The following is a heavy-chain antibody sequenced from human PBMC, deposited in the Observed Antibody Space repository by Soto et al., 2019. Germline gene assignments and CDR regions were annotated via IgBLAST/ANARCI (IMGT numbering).Heavy chain of an antibody. J-gene: IGHJ4*02. CDR3: ARQSPNGDYVVY. Sequence: SETLSLTCTVSGGSISSSSYYWGWIRQPPGKGLEWIGSIYYSGSTYYNPSLKSRVTISVDTSKNQFSLKLSSVTAADTAVYYCARQSPNGDYVVYWGQGTLVTVSS. CDR1: GGSISSSSYY. V-gene: IGHV4-39*01. D-gene: IGHD4-17*01. CDR2: IYYSGST.